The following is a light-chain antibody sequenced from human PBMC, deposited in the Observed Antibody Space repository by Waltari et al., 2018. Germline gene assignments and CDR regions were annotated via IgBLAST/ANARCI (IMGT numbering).Light chain of an antibody. CDR2: GAS. CDR3: QQYNNWPPVFT. CDR1: HSISNN. J-gene: IGKJ3*01. Sequence: EILLTQSPAPLSVSPGESATVSCRASHSISNNLAWYQPKPGQAPRLLIYGASARATGIPARFSGSGSGTEFTLTISSLQSEDFAIYYCQQYNNWPPVFTFGPGTKVDF. V-gene: IGKV3-15*01.